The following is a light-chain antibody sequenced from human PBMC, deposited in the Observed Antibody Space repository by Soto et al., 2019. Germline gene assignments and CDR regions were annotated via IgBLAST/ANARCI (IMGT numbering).Light chain of an antibody. V-gene: IGLV2-8*01. J-gene: IGLJ3*02. CDR2: EVT. CDR1: SSDVGGYNS. CDR3: SSYAGSNNVL. Sequence: QSALTQPPSASGSPGQSVIISCTGTSSDVGGYNSVSWYQQHPGKAPKVIIYEVTKRSSGVPDRFSGSKSGNTASLTVSGLQAEDDADYYCSSYAGSNNVLFGGGTKLTVL.